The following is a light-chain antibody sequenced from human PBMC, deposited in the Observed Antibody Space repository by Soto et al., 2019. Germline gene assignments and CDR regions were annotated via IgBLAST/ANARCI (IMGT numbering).Light chain of an antibody. V-gene: IGKV3-15*01. J-gene: IGKJ4*01. Sequence: EIVMTQSPATLSVSPGERVTLSCRASQSVSNNLAWYQQKPGQAPRLLIYGATATATGIPARFSGSGSGTEFTLTISSLQSEVFAVYYCQQHNDWPLTFGGGTKVEIK. CDR2: GAT. CDR3: QQHNDWPLT. CDR1: QSVSNN.